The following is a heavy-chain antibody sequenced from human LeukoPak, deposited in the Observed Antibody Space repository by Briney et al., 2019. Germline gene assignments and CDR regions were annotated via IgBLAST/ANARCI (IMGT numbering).Heavy chain of an antibody. CDR3: ARDRSGSYFDY. CDR1: GFTFSSYG. Sequence: GGSLRLSCAASGFTFSSYGMHWVRQAPGKGLEWVAVIWYDGSNKYYADSVKGRFTISRDNSKNTLYLQMNSLRAEDTAVYYCARDRSGSYFDYWGQGTLVTVSS. J-gene: IGHJ4*02. CDR2: IWYDGSNK. V-gene: IGHV3-33*01. D-gene: IGHD1-26*01.